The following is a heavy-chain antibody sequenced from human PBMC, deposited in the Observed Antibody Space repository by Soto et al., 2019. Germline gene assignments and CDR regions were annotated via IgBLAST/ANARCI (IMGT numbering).Heavy chain of an antibody. V-gene: IGHV3-23*01. Sequence: PGGSLRLSCAASGFTFKNYAMSWVRQAPGKGLEWVSLISGSGGNTYYADSVKGRFTISRDNSKNALYLQMNSLRVEDTAVYYCATVFEHWGQGIPVTVSS. CDR1: GFTFKNYA. CDR3: ATVFEH. J-gene: IGHJ4*02. CDR2: ISGSGGNT.